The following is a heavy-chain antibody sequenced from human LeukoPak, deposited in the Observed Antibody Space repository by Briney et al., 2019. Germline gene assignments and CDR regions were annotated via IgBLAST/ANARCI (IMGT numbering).Heavy chain of an antibody. CDR1: GFTFSSYG. CDR2: ISGGGGGT. V-gene: IGHV3-23*01. D-gene: IGHD1-1*01. Sequence: GGSLRLSCAASGFTFSSYGMTWVRQAPGKGLEWVSTISGGGGGTYFADSVKGRFTISRDKSKSTLYLQMNSLRVEDTALYYCAKHLRREDWNDAFDIWGQGTMVTVSS. J-gene: IGHJ3*02. CDR3: AKHLRREDWNDAFDI.